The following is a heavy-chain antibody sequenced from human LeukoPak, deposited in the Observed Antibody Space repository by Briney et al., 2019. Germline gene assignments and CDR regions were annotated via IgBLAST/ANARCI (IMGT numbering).Heavy chain of an antibody. CDR2: IYHSGRT. D-gene: IGHD3-22*01. CDR1: GYSISSGYY. CDR3: AAGLYDSSGYYWGPFDY. V-gene: IGHV4-38-2*02. J-gene: IGHJ4*02. Sequence: SETLSLTCTVSGYSISSGYYWGWIRQPPGKGLEWIGNIYHSGRTYYNPSLKSRVTISVDTSKNQFSLKLSSVTAADTAVYYCAAGLYDSSGYYWGPFDYWGQGTLVTVSS.